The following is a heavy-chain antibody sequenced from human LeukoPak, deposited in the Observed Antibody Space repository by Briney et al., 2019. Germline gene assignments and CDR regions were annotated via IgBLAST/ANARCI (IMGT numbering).Heavy chain of an antibody. Sequence: ASVKVSCKVSGYTLTELSMHRVRQAPGKGLEWMGGFDPEDGETIYAQKFQGRVTMTEDTSTDTAYMELSSLRSEDTAVYYCARGLRGFWSGYYTYNWFDPWGQGTLVTVSS. J-gene: IGHJ5*02. CDR1: GYTLTELS. CDR3: ARGLRGFWSGYYTYNWFDP. CDR2: FDPEDGET. D-gene: IGHD3-3*01. V-gene: IGHV1-24*01.